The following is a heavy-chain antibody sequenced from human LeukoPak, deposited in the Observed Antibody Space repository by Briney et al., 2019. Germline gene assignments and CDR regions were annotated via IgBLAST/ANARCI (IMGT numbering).Heavy chain of an antibody. V-gene: IGHV3-74*01. J-gene: IGHJ4*02. D-gene: IGHD3-16*01. Sequence: GGSLRLSCAASGFTFSSYWMHWVRQAPGKGLVWVSRINTDGIITAYADSVKGRFTISRDNAKNTLYLQMNSLRAEDTAVYYCARVNVCPRCHFDYWGQGTLVTVSS. CDR3: ARVNVCPRCHFDY. CDR1: GFTFSSYW. CDR2: INTDGIIT.